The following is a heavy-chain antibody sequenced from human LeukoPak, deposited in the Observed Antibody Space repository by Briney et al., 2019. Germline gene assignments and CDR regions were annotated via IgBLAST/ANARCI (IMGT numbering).Heavy chain of an antibody. V-gene: IGHV3-23*01. J-gene: IGHJ4*02. CDR2: ISGSGGST. D-gene: IGHD6-19*01. Sequence: AGGSLRLSCAASGFTFSSYAMSWVRQAPGKGLEWVSAISGSGGSTYCADSVKGRFTISRDNSKNTLYLQMNSLRAEDTAVYYCAKRSSGYSSALYYFDYWGQGTLVTVSS. CDR3: AKRSSGYSSALYYFDY. CDR1: GFTFSSYA.